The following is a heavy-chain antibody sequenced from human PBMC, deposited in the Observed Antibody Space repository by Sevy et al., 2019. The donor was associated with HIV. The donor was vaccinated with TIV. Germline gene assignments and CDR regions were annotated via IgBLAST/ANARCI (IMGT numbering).Heavy chain of an antibody. CDR3: ARDLGYYYGMDV. J-gene: IGHJ6*02. CDR2: ISYDGSNK. Sequence: GGSLRLSCAASGFTFSSYAMQWVRQAPGKGLEWVAVISYDGSNKYYADSVKGRFTISRDNSKNTLYLQMNSLRAEDTAVYYCARDLGYYYGMDVWGQGTTVTVSS. V-gene: IGHV3-30-3*01. CDR1: GFTFSSYA.